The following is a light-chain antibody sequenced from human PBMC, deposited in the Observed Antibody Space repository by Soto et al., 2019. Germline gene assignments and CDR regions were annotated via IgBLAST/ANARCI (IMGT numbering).Light chain of an antibody. CDR3: QQYDNLPPVT. Sequence: DIQMTQSPSSLSASVGARVSITCQASQDIRTSLSWFQQKPGRAPKLLIYGASNLETGVPSRFRGSGSGKDYTFTIISLQPEDIATYNCQQYDNLPPVTFGPGTKVDIK. CDR2: GAS. CDR1: QDIRTS. J-gene: IGKJ3*01. V-gene: IGKV1-33*01.